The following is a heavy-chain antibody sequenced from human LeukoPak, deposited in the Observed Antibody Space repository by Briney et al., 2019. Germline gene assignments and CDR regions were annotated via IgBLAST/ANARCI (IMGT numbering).Heavy chain of an antibody. V-gene: IGHV1-2*02. CDR2: INPNSGGT. Sequence: ASVKVSCKASGYTFTGYYMHWVRQAPGQGLEWMGWINPNSGGTNYAQKFQGRVTMTRDTSISTAYMELSRLRSEDTAVYYCARDWNGGNWGNWFDPWGQGTLVTVSS. CDR3: ARDWNGGNWGNWFDP. D-gene: IGHD4-23*01. CDR1: GYTFTGYY. J-gene: IGHJ5*02.